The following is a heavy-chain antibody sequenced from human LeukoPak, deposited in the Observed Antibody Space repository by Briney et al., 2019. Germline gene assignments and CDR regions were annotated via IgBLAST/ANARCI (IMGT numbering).Heavy chain of an antibody. CDR2: IYYSGST. Sequence: SENLSLTCTVSGGSISSYYWSWIRQPPGKGLEWIGYIYYSGSTNYNPSLKSRVTISVDTSKNQFSLKLSSVTAADTAVYYCARDQGELTGVDYWGQGTLVTVSS. J-gene: IGHJ4*02. CDR3: ARDQGELTGVDY. CDR1: GGSISSYY. V-gene: IGHV4-59*01. D-gene: IGHD7-27*01.